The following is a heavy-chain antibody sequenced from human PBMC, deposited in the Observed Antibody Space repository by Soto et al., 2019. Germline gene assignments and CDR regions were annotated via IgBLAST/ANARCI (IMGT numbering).Heavy chain of an antibody. V-gene: IGHV6-1*01. Sequence: SQTLSLTCALSGDSVSSYSAAWNWIRQSPSRGLEWLGRTHYRSKWYTDYAVSVKSRISINADTSKNQFSLQLNSVTPEDTAVYYCASARSSSSAEDYFDTWGQGTLVTVSS. CDR1: GDSVSSYSAA. J-gene: IGHJ4*02. CDR3: ASARSSSSAEDYFDT. CDR2: THYRSKWYT. D-gene: IGHD6-6*01.